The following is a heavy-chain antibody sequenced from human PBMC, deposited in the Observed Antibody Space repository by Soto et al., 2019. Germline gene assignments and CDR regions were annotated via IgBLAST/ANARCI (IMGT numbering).Heavy chain of an antibody. CDR1: GFTFSSYA. D-gene: IGHD3-3*01. V-gene: IGHV3-30-3*01. Sequence: GGSLRLSCAASGFTFSSYAMHWFRQAPGKGLEWVAVISYDGSNEYYADSVKGRFTISRDNSKNTLYLHVNSLRAEDTAMYYWTRETMTIRLYFDDWGQGALVTVSS. J-gene: IGHJ4*02. CDR3: TRETMTIRLYFDD. CDR2: ISYDGSNE.